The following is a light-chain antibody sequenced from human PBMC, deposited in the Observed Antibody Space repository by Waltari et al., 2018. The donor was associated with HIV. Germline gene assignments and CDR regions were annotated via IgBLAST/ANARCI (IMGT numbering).Light chain of an antibody. CDR3: NSYTTSSTRHVV. V-gene: IGLV2-14*03. CDR2: DVS. Sequence: QSALTQPASVSGSPGQSITISCTGTSRDVGGYNYVSWYQHHPGKAPKLRIYDVSNRPSEVSNRFSGSKSGNTASLTISGLQAEDEADDCCNSYTTSSTRHVVFGGGTKLTVL. J-gene: IGLJ2*01. CDR1: SRDVGGYNY.